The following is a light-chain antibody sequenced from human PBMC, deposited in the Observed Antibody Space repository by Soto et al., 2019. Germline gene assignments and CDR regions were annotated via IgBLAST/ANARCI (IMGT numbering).Light chain of an antibody. J-gene: IGKJ1*01. CDR3: LQHNASPWS. Sequence: DIQMTQSPSSLSASVGDRVTITCRASQGIRSDLVWYQQKPGKPPERLIYAASTLQGGVPSRFSGSGSGTQFTLTISSLQPEDFAPYYCLQHNASPWSFGQGTRVEV. CDR1: QGIRSD. CDR2: AAS. V-gene: IGKV1-17*01.